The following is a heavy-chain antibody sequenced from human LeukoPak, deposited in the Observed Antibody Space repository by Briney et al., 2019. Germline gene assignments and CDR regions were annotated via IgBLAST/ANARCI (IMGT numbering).Heavy chain of an antibody. CDR1: GGTFSSYA. V-gene: IGHV1-69*06. CDR2: IIPIFGTA. Sequence: GASVKVSCKASGGTFSSYAISWVRQAPGQGLEWMGGIIPIFGTANYAQKFQGRVTITADKSTSTAYMELSSLRSEDTAVYYCARVFRYYYYMDVWGKGTTVTVSS. J-gene: IGHJ6*03. CDR3: ARVFRYYYYMDV.